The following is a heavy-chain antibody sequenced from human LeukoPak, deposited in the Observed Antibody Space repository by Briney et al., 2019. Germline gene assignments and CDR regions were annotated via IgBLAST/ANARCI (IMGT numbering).Heavy chain of an antibody. D-gene: IGHD3-22*01. V-gene: IGHV3-30-3*02. Sequence: GGSLRLSCAASGFTFSSYAMHWVRQAPGKGLEWVAVISYDGSNKYYADSVKGRFTISRDNSKNTLYLQMNSLRAEDTAVYYCAKSPPPGIVVVITYFDYWGQGTLVTVSS. CDR3: AKSPPPGIVVVITYFDY. CDR1: GFTFSSYA. CDR2: ISYDGSNK. J-gene: IGHJ4*02.